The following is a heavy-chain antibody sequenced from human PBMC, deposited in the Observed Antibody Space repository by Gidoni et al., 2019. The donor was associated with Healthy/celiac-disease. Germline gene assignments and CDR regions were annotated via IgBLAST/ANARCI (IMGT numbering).Heavy chain of an antibody. CDR1: GFTVSSYD. D-gene: IGHD3-10*01. CDR3: ARDLGHRGVMELGFDP. CDR2: IGTAGDT. V-gene: IGHV3-13*04. Sequence: EVQLVESGGGLVQPGGSLRLSCAAYGFTVSSYDMHVVRKATGKGLEWVSAIGTAGDTYYPGSVKGRFTISRENAKNSLYLQMNSLRAGDTAVYYCARDLGHRGVMELGFDPWGQGTLVTVSS. J-gene: IGHJ5*02.